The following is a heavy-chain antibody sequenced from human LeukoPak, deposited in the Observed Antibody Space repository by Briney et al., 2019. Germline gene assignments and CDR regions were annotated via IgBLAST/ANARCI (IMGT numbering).Heavy chain of an antibody. CDR1: GDSISTSSHY. J-gene: IGHJ5*02. CDR2: IFYSGSA. V-gene: IGHV4-39*01. Sequence: SETLSLTCIVSGDSISTSSHYWGWIRQPPGKGLEWIGNIFYSGSAYYNASLKSRVTISVDTSKNQFSLKLTSVTDTDAAVYYWARVRIPNLGGRFLEWSLFDPWGQGTLVTVSS. CDR3: ARVRIPNLGGRFLEWSLFDP. D-gene: IGHD3-3*01.